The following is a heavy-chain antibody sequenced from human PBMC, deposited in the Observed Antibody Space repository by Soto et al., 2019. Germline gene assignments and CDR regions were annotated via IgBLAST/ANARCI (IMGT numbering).Heavy chain of an antibody. J-gene: IGHJ4*02. CDR2: IVPIDGST. Sequence: QVQLVQSGAEVKKPGSSVKVSCTTSGGTISSFGMNWVRQAPGQGLEWMGGIVPIDGSTKYAEKFQGRVTITADASTSTDYMDLSSLRSEDTAVYYCARSFTKSRRGGVAFDYWGQGTLLTVSP. V-gene: IGHV1-69*01. CDR3: ARSFTKSRRGGVAFDY. D-gene: IGHD3-3*01. CDR1: GGTISSFG.